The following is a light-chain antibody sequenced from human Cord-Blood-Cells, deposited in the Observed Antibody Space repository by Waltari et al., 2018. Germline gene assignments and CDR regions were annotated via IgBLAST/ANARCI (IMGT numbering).Light chain of an antibody. CDR2: EVS. CDR1: RSAVGCYNY. Sequence: QSALTPPASVSGSPGQSITLTCTGTRSAVGCYNYRSWYQQHPGKAPKLMIYEVSNRPSGVANRFSGSKSGNTASLTISGLQAEDEADYYCSSYTSSSTPYVFGTGTKVTVL. J-gene: IGLJ1*01. V-gene: IGLV2-14*01. CDR3: SSYTSSSTPYV.